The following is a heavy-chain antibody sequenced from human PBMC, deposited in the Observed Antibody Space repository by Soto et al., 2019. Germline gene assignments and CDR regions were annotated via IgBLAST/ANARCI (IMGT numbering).Heavy chain of an antibody. J-gene: IGHJ6*03. CDR1: GGSISSYC. D-gene: IGHD2-2*02. Sequence: TLETLFLTCTVSGGSISSYCWSWIRQPPGKGLEWIGYIYYSGSTNYNPSLKSRVTISVDTSKNQFSLKLSSVTAADTAVYYCAREYCSSTSCYNNYMDVWGKGTTVTVSS. CDR2: IYYSGST. CDR3: AREYCSSTSCYNNYMDV. V-gene: IGHV4-59*01.